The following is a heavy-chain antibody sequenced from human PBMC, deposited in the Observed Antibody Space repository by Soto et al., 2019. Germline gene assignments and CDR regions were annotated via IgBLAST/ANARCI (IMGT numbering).Heavy chain of an antibody. CDR1: GGTFSSYT. Sequence: QVQLVQSGAEVKKPGSSVKVSCKASGGTFSSYTVSWVRQAPGQGLEWMGRIIPILGIANYAQKFQGRVTITADKATGTAYTEVSTLRFEDTAVYYCANPPRYWGQGTLVTVSS. CDR2: IIPILGIA. V-gene: IGHV1-69*02. CDR3: ANPPRY. J-gene: IGHJ4*02.